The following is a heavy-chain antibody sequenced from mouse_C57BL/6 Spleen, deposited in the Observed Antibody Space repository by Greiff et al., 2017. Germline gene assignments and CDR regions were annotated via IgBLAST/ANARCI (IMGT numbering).Heavy chain of an antibody. CDR1: GYTFTDYE. J-gene: IGHJ2*01. CDR2: IDPETGGT. V-gene: IGHV1-15*01. D-gene: IGHD1-1*01. Sequence: QVQLQQSGAELVRPGASVTLSCKASGYTFTDYEMHWVKQTPVHGLEWIGAIDPETGGTAYNQKFKGKAILTADKSSSTAYMELRSLTSADSAVYECTRKLTFYYGSSYDYFDYWGQGTTHTVST. CDR3: TRKLTFYYGSSYDYFDY.